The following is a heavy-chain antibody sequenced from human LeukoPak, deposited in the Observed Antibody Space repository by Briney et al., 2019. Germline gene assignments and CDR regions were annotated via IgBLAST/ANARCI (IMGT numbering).Heavy chain of an antibody. CDR1: GFTFSSYW. D-gene: IGHD3-9*01. Sequence: PGGSLRLSCAAPGFTFSSYWMSWVRQAPGKGLEWVANIKQDGSEKYYVDSVKGRFTISRDNAKNSLYLQMNSLRAEDTAVYYCAREPRGNYDILTGYCDYWGQGTLVTVSS. J-gene: IGHJ4*02. V-gene: IGHV3-7*03. CDR2: IKQDGSEK. CDR3: AREPRGNYDILTGYCDY.